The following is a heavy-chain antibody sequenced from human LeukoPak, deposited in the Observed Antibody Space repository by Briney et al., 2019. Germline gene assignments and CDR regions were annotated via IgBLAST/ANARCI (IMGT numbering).Heavy chain of an antibody. CDR2: ISTSNSYI. V-gene: IGHV3-21*01. J-gene: IGHJ4*02. D-gene: IGHD5-12*01. Sequence: GGSLRLSCAASGFTFSSYSMNWVRQAPGKGLEWVSSISTSNSYIFHADSVKGRFTISRDNAKNSLYLQMNSLRAEDTAVYYCARSRDGYNYDYWGQGTLVTVSS. CDR3: ARSRDGYNYDY. CDR1: GFTFSSYS.